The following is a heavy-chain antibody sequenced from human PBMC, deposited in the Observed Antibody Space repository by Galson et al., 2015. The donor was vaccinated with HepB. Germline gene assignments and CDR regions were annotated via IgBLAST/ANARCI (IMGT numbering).Heavy chain of an antibody. V-gene: IGHV5-10-1*01. D-gene: IGHD6-6*01. CDR3: ARPTTSNSYSSSYHYYGMDV. J-gene: IGHJ6*02. CDR2: IDPSDSYT. Sequence: QSGAEVKKPGESLRISCKGSGYSFTSYWISWVRQMPGKGLEWMGRIDPSDSYTNYSPSFQGHVTISADKSISTAYLQWSSLKASDTAMYYCARPTTSNSYSSSYHYYGMDVWGQGTTVTVSS. CDR1: GYSFTSYW.